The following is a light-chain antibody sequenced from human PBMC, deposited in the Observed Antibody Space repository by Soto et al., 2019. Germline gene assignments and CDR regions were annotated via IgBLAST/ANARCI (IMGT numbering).Light chain of an antibody. CDR1: QSVSSN. Sequence: EIVMTQSPVTLSVSPGERANLSCRASQSVSSNLAWYQQKPGQAPRLLIYGASTRATGISARFSGSGSGTEFTLTISSLQSEDFVVYYCQQYNNWPRTLGQGTKVEIK. CDR3: QQYNNWPRT. J-gene: IGKJ1*01. CDR2: GAS. V-gene: IGKV3-15*01.